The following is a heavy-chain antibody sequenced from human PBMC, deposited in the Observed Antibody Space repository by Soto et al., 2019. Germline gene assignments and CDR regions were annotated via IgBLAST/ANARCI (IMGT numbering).Heavy chain of an antibody. V-gene: IGHV3-30*18. CDR2: ISYDGSNK. CDR1: GFTFSSYG. J-gene: IGHJ5*02. D-gene: IGHD3-3*01. CDR3: AKDATSITIFGVGNWFDP. Sequence: GGSLRLSCAASGFTFSSYGMHWVRQAPGKGLEWVAVISYDGSNKYYADSVKGRFTISRDNSKNTLYLQMNSLRAEDTAVYYCAKDATSITIFGVGNWFDPWGQGTLVTVSS.